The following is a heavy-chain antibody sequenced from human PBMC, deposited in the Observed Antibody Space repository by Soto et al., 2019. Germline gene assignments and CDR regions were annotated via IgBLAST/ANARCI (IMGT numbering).Heavy chain of an antibody. Sequence: QVQLVESGGGVVQPGRSLRLSCAASGFTFSSYGMHWVRQAPGKGLEWVAVIWYDGSNKYYADSVKGRFTISRDNSKNTLYLQMNSLRAEDTAVYYCARDAEYCSGGSCYPIYSFDYWGQGTLVTVSS. CDR1: GFTFSSYG. D-gene: IGHD2-15*01. J-gene: IGHJ4*02. CDR2: IWYDGSNK. V-gene: IGHV3-33*01. CDR3: ARDAEYCSGGSCYPIYSFDY.